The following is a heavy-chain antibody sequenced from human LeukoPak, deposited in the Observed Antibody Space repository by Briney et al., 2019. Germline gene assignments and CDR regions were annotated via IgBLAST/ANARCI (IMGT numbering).Heavy chain of an antibody. CDR2: INPNSGGT. Sequence: ASVKVSCKASGYTFTGYYMHWVRQAPGQGLEWMGWINPNSGGTNYAHTFQGRVTITRDTSISTAYMQLSRLRSEDTAVYYCAREDRGIAVAVPWGQGTLVTVSS. CDR1: GYTFTGYY. D-gene: IGHD6-19*01. J-gene: IGHJ4*02. CDR3: AREDRGIAVAVP. V-gene: IGHV1-2*02.